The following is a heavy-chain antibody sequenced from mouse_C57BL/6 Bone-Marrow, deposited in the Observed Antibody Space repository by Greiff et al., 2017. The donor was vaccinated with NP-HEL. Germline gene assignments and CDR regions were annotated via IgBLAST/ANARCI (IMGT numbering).Heavy chain of an antibody. CDR2: ISGGGGNT. J-gene: IGHJ3*01. CDR3: ARSGYYGSASY. Sequence: EVKLMESGGGLVKPGGSLKLSCAASGFTFSSYTMSWVRQTPVKRLEWVATISGGGGNTYYPDSVKGRFTISRDNAKNTLYLQMSSLRSEDTALYYCARSGYYGSASYWGQGTLVTVSA. D-gene: IGHD1-1*01. V-gene: IGHV5-9*01. CDR1: GFTFSSYT.